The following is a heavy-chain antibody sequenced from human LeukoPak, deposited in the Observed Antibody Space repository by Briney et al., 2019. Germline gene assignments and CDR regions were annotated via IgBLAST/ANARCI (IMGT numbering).Heavy chain of an antibody. CDR3: ARDPDGDYAYFDY. V-gene: IGHV4-61*02. D-gene: IGHD4-17*01. J-gene: IGHJ4*02. Sequence: SQALSLTCTVSGGSISSGSYYWSWIRQPAVKGVEWIGRIYTSGSTNYNPSLKSRVTISVDTSKNQFSLKLSSVTAADTAVYYCARDPDGDYAYFDYWGQGTLVTVSS. CDR1: GGSISSGSYY. CDR2: IYTSGST.